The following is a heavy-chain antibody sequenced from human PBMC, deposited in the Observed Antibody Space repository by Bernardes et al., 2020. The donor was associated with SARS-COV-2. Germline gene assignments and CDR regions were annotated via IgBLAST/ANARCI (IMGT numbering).Heavy chain of an antibody. CDR1: GYSFTAIG. CDR2: ISTSHHNT. J-gene: IGHJ4*02. CDR3: ARDEYYVSINYRRASDGDY. Sequence: ASAKVSCRASGYSFTAIGSIWVRQEPGQGLQWMGWISTSHHNTNYAEKFQDRVTLTADTSTNTAYMELRSLTLDDTAVYYCARDEYYVSINYRRASDGDYWGQGTLVTVSS. V-gene: IGHV1-18*01. D-gene: IGHD3-10*01.